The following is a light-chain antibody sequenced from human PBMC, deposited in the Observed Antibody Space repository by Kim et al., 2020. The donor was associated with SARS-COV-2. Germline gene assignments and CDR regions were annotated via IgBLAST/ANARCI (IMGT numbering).Light chain of an antibody. CDR1: QSVGTS. Sequence: EILMTQSPATLSVSPGEGVTLSYRTSQSVGTSLAWYQQKPGQAPRLLIYGAYSRAAGAPARFSGRGSGTQFTLTISSLQSDDFAVYYCQHSVTFGGGTKVDIK. CDR2: GAY. J-gene: IGKJ4*01. CDR3: QHSVT. V-gene: IGKV3-15*01.